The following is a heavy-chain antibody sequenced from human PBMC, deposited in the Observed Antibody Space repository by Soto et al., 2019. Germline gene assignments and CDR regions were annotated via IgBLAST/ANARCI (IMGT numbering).Heavy chain of an antibody. Sequence: EVQLVESGGGLVKPGGSLRLSCAASGFTFSSYSMNWVRQAPGKGLEWVSSISSSSSYIYYADSVKGRFTISRDNAKNSLYLQMNSLRAEDTAVYYCARENVVATITGMYYYYMDVWGKGTTVTVSS. V-gene: IGHV3-21*01. J-gene: IGHJ6*03. CDR2: ISSSSSYI. CDR3: ARENVVATITGMYYYYMDV. CDR1: GFTFSSYS. D-gene: IGHD5-12*01.